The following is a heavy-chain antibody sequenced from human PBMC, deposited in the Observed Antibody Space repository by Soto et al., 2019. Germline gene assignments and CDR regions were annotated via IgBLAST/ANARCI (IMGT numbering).Heavy chain of an antibody. J-gene: IGHJ6*02. V-gene: IGHV2-70*01. D-gene: IGHD3-10*01. CDR1: GFSLSTSGMC. CDR2: IDWDDDK. Sequence: SGPTLVNPTQTLTLTCTFSGFSLSTSGMCVSWIRQPPGKALEWLALIDWDDDKYYSTSLKTRLTISKDASKNQVVLTMTNMDPVDTATYYCALMEIMVREHYGMDGWGQGTTVTVSS. CDR3: ALMEIMVREHYGMDG.